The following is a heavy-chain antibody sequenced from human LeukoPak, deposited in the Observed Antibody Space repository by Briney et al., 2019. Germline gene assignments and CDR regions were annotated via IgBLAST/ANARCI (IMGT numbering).Heavy chain of an antibody. J-gene: IGHJ2*01. Sequence: SETLSLTCTVSGGSISSYYWSWIRQPPGKGLEWIGYIHYSGSTNYNPSLKSRVTISVDTSKNQFSLKLSSVTAADTAVYYCAGYSSGWSYWYFDLWGRGTLVTVSS. CDR3: AGYSSGWSYWYFDL. V-gene: IGHV4-59*01. CDR2: IHYSGST. CDR1: GGSISSYY. D-gene: IGHD6-19*01.